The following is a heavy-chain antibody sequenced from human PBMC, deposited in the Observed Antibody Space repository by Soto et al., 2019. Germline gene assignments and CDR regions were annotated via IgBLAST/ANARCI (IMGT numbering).Heavy chain of an antibody. Sequence: VQLVESGGGLVQPGGSLRLSCAASGFTFSNYWMHWVRQAPGKGLVWLSRINTDGSDTFYADSVKGRFTISRDNPKKTLYLQMSSLRADDTAVYYGAKGRAVGTDWGQGTLVTVSS. CDR3: AKGRAVGTD. D-gene: IGHD2-21*02. CDR2: INTDGSDT. V-gene: IGHV3-74*01. J-gene: IGHJ4*02. CDR1: GFTFSNYW.